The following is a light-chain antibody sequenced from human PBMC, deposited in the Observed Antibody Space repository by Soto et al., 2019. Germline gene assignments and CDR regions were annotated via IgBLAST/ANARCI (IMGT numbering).Light chain of an antibody. J-gene: IGKJ5*01. Sequence: EIVLTQSPATLSLSPGERATLSCRASQSVTNSLAWYQQKPGQAPRLLVYDASNRATGIPARFSGSGSGTEFTLTISSLQSEDFATYYCQQANSFPITVGQGTRREIK. CDR2: DAS. CDR3: QQANSFPIT. V-gene: IGKV3-11*01. CDR1: QSVTNS.